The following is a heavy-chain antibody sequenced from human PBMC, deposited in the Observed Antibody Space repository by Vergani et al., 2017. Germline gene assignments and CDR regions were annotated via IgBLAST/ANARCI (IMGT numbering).Heavy chain of an antibody. D-gene: IGHD5-18*01. CDR1: GFTFSSYA. CDR3: AKDILENTATWDY. Sequence: VQLVESGGGVVQPGRSLRLSCAASGFTFSSYAMHWVRQAPGKGLEWVSAISGSGGSTYYADSVKGRFTISRDNSKNTLYLQMNSLRAEDTAVYYCAKDILENTATWDYWGQGTLVTVSS. V-gene: IGHV3-23*04. CDR2: ISGSGGST. J-gene: IGHJ4*02.